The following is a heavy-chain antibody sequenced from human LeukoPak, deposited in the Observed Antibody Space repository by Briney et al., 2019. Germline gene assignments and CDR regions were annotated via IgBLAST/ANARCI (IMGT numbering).Heavy chain of an antibody. Sequence: ASETLSLTCTVSGGSISSGGYYWSWIRQHPGKGLEWIGYIYYSGSTYYNPSLKSRVTISVDTSKNQFSLKLSSVTAADTAVYYCARVPGIVVVPAAYDYYGMDVWGQGTTVTVSS. CDR1: GGSISSGGYY. CDR3: ARVPGIVVVPAAYDYYGMDV. D-gene: IGHD2-2*01. J-gene: IGHJ6*02. CDR2: IYYSGST. V-gene: IGHV4-31*03.